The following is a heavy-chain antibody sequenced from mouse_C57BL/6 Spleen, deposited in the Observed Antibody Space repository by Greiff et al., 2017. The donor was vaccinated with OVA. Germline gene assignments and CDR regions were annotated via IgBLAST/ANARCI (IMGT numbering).Heavy chain of an antibody. V-gene: IGHV5-12*01. CDR3: ARIDGNSWFAY. CDR1: GFTFSDYY. J-gene: IGHJ3*01. D-gene: IGHD2-1*01. CDR2: ISNGGGST. Sequence: EVQLVESGGGLVQPGGSLKLSCAASGFTFSDYYMYWVRQTPEKRLEWVAYISNGGGSTYYPDTVKGRFTISRDNAKNTLYLQMSRLKSEDTAMYYCARIDGNSWFAYWGQGTLVTVSA.